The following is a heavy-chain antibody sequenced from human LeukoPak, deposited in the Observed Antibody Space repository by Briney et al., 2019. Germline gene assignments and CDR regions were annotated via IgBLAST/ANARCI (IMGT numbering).Heavy chain of an antibody. Sequence: SETLSLTCTVSGYSISSGYYWGWIRQPPGKGLEWIGSIYHSGSTYYNPSLNSRVTISVDTSKNQFSLKLSSVTAADTAVYYCARVRFLEWLLSTYNWFDPWGQGTLVTVSS. CDR1: GYSISSGYY. D-gene: IGHD3-3*01. J-gene: IGHJ5*02. CDR2: IYHSGST. CDR3: ARVRFLEWLLSTYNWFDP. V-gene: IGHV4-38-2*02.